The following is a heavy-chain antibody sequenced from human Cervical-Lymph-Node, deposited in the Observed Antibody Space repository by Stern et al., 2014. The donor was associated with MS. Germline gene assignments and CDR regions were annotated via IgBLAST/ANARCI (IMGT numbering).Heavy chain of an antibody. CDR2: ISGYNGKA. Sequence: VQLLESGPEVKKPGASVKVSCKASGYTFTTYAFSWVRQAPGQGLEWMGWISGYNGKANYAQRFQGRVTMTTDSSTSTAYMELRSLRSDDTAVYYCARDGKWLQVXGMDVWGQGTXXXXSS. V-gene: IGHV1-18*04. CDR3: ARDGKWLQVXGMDV. J-gene: IGHJ6*02. CDR1: GYTFTTYA. D-gene: IGHD5-12*01.